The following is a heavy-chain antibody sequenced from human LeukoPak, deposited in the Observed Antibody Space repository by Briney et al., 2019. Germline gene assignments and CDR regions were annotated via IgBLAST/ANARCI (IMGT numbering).Heavy chain of an antibody. CDR1: GFTFDDYA. J-gene: IGHJ4*02. D-gene: IGHD1-26*01. CDR2: ISWNSGSI. Sequence: GRSLRLSCAASGFTFDDYAMHWVRQAPGKGLEWVSGISWNSGSIGYADSVKGRFTISRDNSKNSLYLQMNSLRAEDTALYYCAKYAYSGGSPTCFDYWGQGTLVTVSS. V-gene: IGHV3-9*01. CDR3: AKYAYSGGSPTCFDY.